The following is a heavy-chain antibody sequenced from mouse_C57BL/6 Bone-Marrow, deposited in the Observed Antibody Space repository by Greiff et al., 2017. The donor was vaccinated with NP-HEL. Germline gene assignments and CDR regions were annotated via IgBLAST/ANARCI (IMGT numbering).Heavy chain of an antibody. CDR1: GFTFTTYP. D-gene: IGHD2-5*01. J-gene: IGHJ2*01. Sequence: QVQLQQSGAELVKPGASVKMSCKASGFTFTTYPIEWVKQNHGKSLEWIGNFHPYTDDTEYNEKFKNKATLTVEKSSSTVYLKLSRLTSDNSTDYCSASGSNYWYYYDYWDQGTTLTVTS. V-gene: IGHV1-47*01. CDR2: FHPYTDDT. CDR3: ASGSNYWYYYDY.